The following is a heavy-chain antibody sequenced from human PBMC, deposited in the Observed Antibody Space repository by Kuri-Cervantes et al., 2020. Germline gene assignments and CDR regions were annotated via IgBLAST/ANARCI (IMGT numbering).Heavy chain of an antibody. Sequence: GESLKISCAASGFTFSSYSMNWVRQAPGKGLEWVSYISSSSSTIYYADSVKGRFTISRDNAKNSLYLQMNSLRAEDTAVYYCARGGYCSSTSCYEGYFQHWGQGTLVTVSS. CDR2: ISSSSSTI. J-gene: IGHJ1*01. V-gene: IGHV3-48*01. CDR3: ARGGYCSSTSCYEGYFQH. D-gene: IGHD2-2*01. CDR1: GFTFSSYS.